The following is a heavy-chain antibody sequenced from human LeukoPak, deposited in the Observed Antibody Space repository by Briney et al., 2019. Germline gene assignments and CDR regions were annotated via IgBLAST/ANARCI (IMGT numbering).Heavy chain of an antibody. CDR3: ARVPPYYYDSSGMTDY. Sequence: PSQTLSLTCTVSGDSISSGDYYWSWIRQPAGKGLEWIGRISSSGSTNYNPSLKSQVTISVDTSKNQFSLKLSSVTAADTAVYYCARVPPYYYDSSGMTDYWGQGTLVTVSS. D-gene: IGHD3-22*01. CDR1: GDSISSGDYY. V-gene: IGHV4-61*02. CDR2: ISSSGST. J-gene: IGHJ4*02.